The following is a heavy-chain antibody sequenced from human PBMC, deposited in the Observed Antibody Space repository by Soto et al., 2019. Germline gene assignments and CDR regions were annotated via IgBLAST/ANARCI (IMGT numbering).Heavy chain of an antibody. J-gene: IGHJ6*02. V-gene: IGHV4-39*01. CDR1: GGSISSSSYY. Sequence: PSETLSLTCTVSGGSISSSSYYWGWFRQPPGKGLEWIGSIYYSGNTYYNPSLKSRVTISVDTSKNQFSLKLSSVTAADTAVYYCARSSVGYYYYGMDVWGQGTTVT. CDR3: ARSSVGYYYYGMDV. CDR2: IYYSGNT.